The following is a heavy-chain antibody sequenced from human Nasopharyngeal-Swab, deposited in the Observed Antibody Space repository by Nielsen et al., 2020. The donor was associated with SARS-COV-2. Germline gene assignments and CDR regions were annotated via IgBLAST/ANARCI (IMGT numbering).Heavy chain of an antibody. Sequence: QAPGKGLEWVAVIWYDGSNKYYADSVKGRFTISRDNSKNTLYLQMNSLRAEDTAVYYCARDSGAYGSGEIDYWGQGTLVTVSS. V-gene: IGHV3-33*01. CDR3: ARDSGAYGSGEIDY. CDR2: IWYDGSNK. D-gene: IGHD3-10*01. J-gene: IGHJ4*02.